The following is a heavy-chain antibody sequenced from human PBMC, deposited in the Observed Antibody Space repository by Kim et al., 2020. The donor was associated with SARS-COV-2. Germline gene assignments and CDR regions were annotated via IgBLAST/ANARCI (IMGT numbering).Heavy chain of an antibody. CDR1: GFTFSSYA. Sequence: GGSLRLSCAASGFTFSSYAMTWVRQAPGKGLEWVSLISDGGSSTYYADSVKGRFTISRDNSKNTLYLQMNSLRAEDTAVYYCAKNDASATDYNFDFWGQGTLVTVSS. CDR2: ISDGGSST. D-gene: IGHD3-10*01. V-gene: IGHV3-23*01. CDR3: AKNDASATDYNFDF. J-gene: IGHJ4*02.